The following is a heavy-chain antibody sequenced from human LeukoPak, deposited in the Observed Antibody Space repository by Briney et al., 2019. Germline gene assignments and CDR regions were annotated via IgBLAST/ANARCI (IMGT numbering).Heavy chain of an antibody. V-gene: IGHV3-21*01. D-gene: IGHD5-18*01. CDR2: ISSSSTYM. Sequence: GGSLRLSCAASGFTFTSYSMNWVRQAPGKGLEWVSSISSSSTYMYYADSVKGRFTISRDNAKNSLYLQMSSLRAEDTAVYYCARVGPGGYTYGYIDYWGQGTLVTVSS. CDR3: ARVGPGGYTYGYIDY. J-gene: IGHJ4*02. CDR1: GFTFTSYS.